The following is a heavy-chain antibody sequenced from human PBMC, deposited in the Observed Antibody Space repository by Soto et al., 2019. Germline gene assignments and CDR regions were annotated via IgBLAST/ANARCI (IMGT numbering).Heavy chain of an antibody. Sequence: SETLSLTCTVSGGSISSGGYYWSWIRQHPGKGLEWIGYIYYSGSTYYNPSLKSRVTISVDTSKYQFSLKLSSVTAADTAVYYCAREWEDCSSTSCAYNFDYWGQGTLVTVSS. CDR1: GGSISSGGYY. V-gene: IGHV4-31*03. J-gene: IGHJ4*02. CDR3: AREWEDCSSTSCAYNFDY. CDR2: IYYSGST. D-gene: IGHD2-2*01.